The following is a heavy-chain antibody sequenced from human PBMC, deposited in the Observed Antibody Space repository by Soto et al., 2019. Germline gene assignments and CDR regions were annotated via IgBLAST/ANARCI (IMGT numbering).Heavy chain of an antibody. D-gene: IGHD1-20*01. CDR3: DRHAGKLGITGTMGNFDY. CDR2: MYYSGTN. J-gene: IGHJ4*02. V-gene: IGHV4-39*01. CDR1: GGSISSTTYS. Sequence: SETLSLTCTVSGGSISSTTYSWGWIRQPPGKGLEGIGSMYYSGTNYSNPSRQSRVTISVDTSNNQFSLKLTSVTAADTSVYDFDRHAGKLGITGTMGNFDYWGQGSLVTVSS.